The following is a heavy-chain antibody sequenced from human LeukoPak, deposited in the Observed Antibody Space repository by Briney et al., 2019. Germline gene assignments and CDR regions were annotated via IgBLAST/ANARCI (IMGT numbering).Heavy chain of an antibody. D-gene: IGHD6-19*01. CDR1: GFTFSDYY. J-gene: IGHJ6*02. V-gene: IGHV3-11*05. Sequence: PGGSLRLSCAASGFTFSDYYMSWIRQAPGKGLEWVSYISSSNSYTNYADSVKGRFTISRDNSKNTLNLQMNSLRAEDTAVYYCAKDSSGWYYYYGMDVWGQGTTVTVSS. CDR3: AKDSSGWYYYYGMDV. CDR2: ISSSNSYT.